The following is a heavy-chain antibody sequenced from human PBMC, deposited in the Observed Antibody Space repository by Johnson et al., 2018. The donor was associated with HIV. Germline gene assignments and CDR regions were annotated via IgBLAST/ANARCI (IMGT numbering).Heavy chain of an antibody. V-gene: IGHV3-11*04. Sequence: QVQLVESGGGLVKPGGSLRLSCAASGFTFNDHYMSWIRQAPGKGLEWVSYISSSGGTISNADSVKGRFTISRDNSKNTLHLQMNSLRTEDTAVYYCVRGRISTVVVDLRGGGFDIWGQGRLVTVSS. D-gene: IGHD2-2*01. J-gene: IGHJ3*02. CDR2: ISSSGGTI. CDR1: GFTFNDHY. CDR3: VRGRISTVVVDLRGGGFDI.